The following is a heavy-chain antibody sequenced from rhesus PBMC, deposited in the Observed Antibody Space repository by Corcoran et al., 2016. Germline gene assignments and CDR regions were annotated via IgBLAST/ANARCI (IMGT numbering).Heavy chain of an antibody. CDR3: TRGGYSSGWPFDY. Sequence: EVQLVESGGGLVQPGGSLRLSCAASGFTFSNYWMNWVRQAPGKGLDWVGRIKNKADGGTAAYAESVKGRFTISKDDSKNTLYLQMNSLKTEDTAVYYCTRGGYSSGWPFDYWGQGVLVTVSS. V-gene: IGHV3-16*01. J-gene: IGHJ4*01. CDR2: IKNKADGGTA. D-gene: IGHD6-31*01. CDR1: GFTFSNYW.